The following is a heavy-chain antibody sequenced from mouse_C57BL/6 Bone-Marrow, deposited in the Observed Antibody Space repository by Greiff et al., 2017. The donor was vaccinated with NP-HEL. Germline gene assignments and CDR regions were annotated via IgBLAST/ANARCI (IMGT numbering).Heavy chain of an antibody. V-gene: IGHV1-69*01. CDR3: ARERGGKRGDYFDY. CDR2: IDPSDSYT. D-gene: IGHD1-1*02. CDR1: GYTFTSYW. Sequence: QVQLQQPGAELVMPGASVKLSCKASGYTFTSYWMHWVKQRPGQGLEWIGEIDPSDSYTNYNQKFKGKSTLTVDKSSSTAYMQLSSLTSEDSAVYYGARERGGKRGDYFDYWGQGTTLTVSS. J-gene: IGHJ2*01.